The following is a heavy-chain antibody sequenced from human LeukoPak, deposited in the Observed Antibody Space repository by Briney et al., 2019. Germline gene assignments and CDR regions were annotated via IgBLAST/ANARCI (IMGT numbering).Heavy chain of an antibody. J-gene: IGHJ4*02. Sequence: GASVKVSCKASGYTFTSYDINWVRQATGQGLEWMGWMNPNSGNTAYAQKFQGRVNITRNTSISTAYMELSSLRSEDTAIYYCAREDYYDSGSSDYWGQGTLVTVSS. CDR1: GYTFTSYD. D-gene: IGHD3-22*01. CDR3: AREDYYDSGSSDY. CDR2: MNPNSGNT. V-gene: IGHV1-8*03.